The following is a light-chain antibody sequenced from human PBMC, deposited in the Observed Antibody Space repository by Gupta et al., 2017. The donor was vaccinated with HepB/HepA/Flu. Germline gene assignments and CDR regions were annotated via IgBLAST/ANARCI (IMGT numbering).Light chain of an antibody. CDR3: QQRSTSIT. CDR1: QSVSSY. J-gene: IGKJ5*01. Sequence: EIVLTQSPATLSLSPGERATRSCRASQSVSSYLAWYQQKPGQAPRLIIYDASNRASGIPARFSGSGDGKDFTLTSSRREDEDFAVYYGQQRSTSITFGQGTQLEIK. CDR2: DAS. V-gene: IGKV3-11*01.